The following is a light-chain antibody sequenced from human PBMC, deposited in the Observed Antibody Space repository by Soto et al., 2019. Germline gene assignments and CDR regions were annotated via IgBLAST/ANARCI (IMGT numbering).Light chain of an antibody. CDR1: SSDIGVYNY. CDR3: CSYAGAYIYV. CDR2: DVT. Sequence: QSALTQPRSVSGSPGQSVTISCTGTSSDIGVYNYVSWYQQLPGKAPKLLISDVTKRPSGVPDRFSGSKSGNTASLTISGLQAEDEADYYCCSYAGAYIYVFGTGTKATVL. J-gene: IGLJ1*01. V-gene: IGLV2-11*01.